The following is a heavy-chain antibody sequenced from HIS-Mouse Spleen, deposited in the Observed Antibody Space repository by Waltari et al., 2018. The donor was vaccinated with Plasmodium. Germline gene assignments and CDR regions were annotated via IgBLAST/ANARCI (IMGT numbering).Heavy chain of an antibody. CDR3: VRDLAAAGHFDY. V-gene: IGHV1-2*02. CDR2: INPNSGGT. Sequence: QVQLVQSGAEVKKPGASVKVSCKASGYTFPGYYMPWVRQAPGQGLEWVGWINPNSGGTNYAQKFQGRVTMTRDKSSSTAYMELSRLRSDDTAVYYCVRDLAAAGHFDYWGQGTLVTVSS. CDR1: GYTFPGYY. J-gene: IGHJ4*02. D-gene: IGHD6-13*01.